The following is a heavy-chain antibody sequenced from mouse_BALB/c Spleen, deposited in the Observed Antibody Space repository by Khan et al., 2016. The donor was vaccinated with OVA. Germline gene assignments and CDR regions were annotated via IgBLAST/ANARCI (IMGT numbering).Heavy chain of an antibody. D-gene: IGHD2-2*01. Sequence: VQLKESGPGLVAPSQSLSITCTVSGLSLTNYGISWIRQPPGKGLEWLGVIWGDGSTSYHSALISRLSINKDNSKSQVFLKLNRLQTDDTATYYCAIIYYGYDWFTYWGQGTLVTVSA. CDR3: AIIYYGYDWFTY. CDR1: GLSLTNYG. J-gene: IGHJ3*01. V-gene: IGHV2-3*01. CDR2: IWGDGST.